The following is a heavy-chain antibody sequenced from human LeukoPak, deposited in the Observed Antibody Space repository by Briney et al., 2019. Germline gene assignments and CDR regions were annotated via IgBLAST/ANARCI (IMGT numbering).Heavy chain of an antibody. Sequence: PGGSLRLSCTASGFTFGNHAINWVRQAPGKGLEWVGLIRSQAYSGTTEYATSVKDRFTISRDDSKSIAYLQMHSLKTEDTAVYYCTRDIVSISQPYYFDYWGQGTLVTVSS. D-gene: IGHD2-2*01. CDR1: GFTFGNHA. J-gene: IGHJ4*02. V-gene: IGHV3-49*04. CDR3: TRDIVSISQPYYFDY. CDR2: IRSQAYSGTT.